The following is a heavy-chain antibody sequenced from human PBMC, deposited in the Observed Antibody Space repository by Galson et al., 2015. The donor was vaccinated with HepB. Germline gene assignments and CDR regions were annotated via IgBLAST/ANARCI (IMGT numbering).Heavy chain of an antibody. CDR1: GYTFDTYG. D-gene: IGHD3-22*01. Sequence: SVKVSCKASGYTFDTYGISWVRQAPGQGLEWMGWINAYNYDKKYVQSLQGRVTMTTDTSTSTAYMELRNLRSDDTAVYYCARDHSDTSGSFFYSYGLDVWGQGTTVTVSS. J-gene: IGHJ6*02. CDR2: INAYNYDK. V-gene: IGHV1-18*01. CDR3: ARDHSDTSGSFFYSYGLDV.